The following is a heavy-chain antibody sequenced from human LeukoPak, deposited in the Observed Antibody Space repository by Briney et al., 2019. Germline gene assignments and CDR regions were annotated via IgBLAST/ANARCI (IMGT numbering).Heavy chain of an antibody. CDR3: ARLKRAARPDY. D-gene: IGHD6-6*01. CDR1: GGSISSSSYY. V-gene: IGHV4-39*01. CDR2: IYYSGST. Sequence: SETLSLACTVSGGSISSSSYYWGWIRQPPGKGLEWIGSIYYSGSTYYNPSLKSRVTISVGTSKNQFSLKLSSVTAADTAVYYCARLKRAARPDYWGQGTLVTVSS. J-gene: IGHJ4*02.